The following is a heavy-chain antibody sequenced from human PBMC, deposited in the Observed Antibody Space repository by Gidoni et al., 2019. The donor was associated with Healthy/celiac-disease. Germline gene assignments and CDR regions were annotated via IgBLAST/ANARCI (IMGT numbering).Heavy chain of an antibody. Sequence: EVQLLESGGGLVQPGGSLRLSCAASGFTFSTYAMRWVRQPPGKGLEWVSASSGSGGSTYYADSVKGRFTISRDNSKNTLYLQMNSLRAEDTAVYYCAKDQGTMIVVVIAYYFDYWGQGTLVTVSS. CDR1: GFTFSTYA. J-gene: IGHJ4*02. D-gene: IGHD3-22*01. CDR3: AKDQGTMIVVVIAYYFDY. CDR2: SSGSGGST. V-gene: IGHV3-23*01.